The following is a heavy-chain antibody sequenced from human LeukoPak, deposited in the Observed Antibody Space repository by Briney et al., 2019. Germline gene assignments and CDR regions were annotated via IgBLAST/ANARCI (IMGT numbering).Heavy chain of an antibody. CDR2: ISAYNGNT. Sequence: ASVKVSCKASGYTFTSYGISWVRQAPGQGLEWMGWISAYNGNTNYAQKLQGRVTMTTDTSTSTAYMELRGLRSDDTAVYYCARDQSGIVVVPAARADPWAREPWSPSPQ. V-gene: IGHV1-18*01. D-gene: IGHD2-2*01. CDR3: ARDQSGIVVVPAARADP. J-gene: IGHJ5*02. CDR1: GYTFTSYG.